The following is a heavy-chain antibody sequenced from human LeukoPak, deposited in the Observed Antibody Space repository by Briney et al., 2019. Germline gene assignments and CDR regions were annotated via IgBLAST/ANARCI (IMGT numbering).Heavy chain of an antibody. V-gene: IGHV4-59*12. D-gene: IGHD3/OR15-3a*01. CDR1: GGSISSYY. J-gene: IGHJ6*03. CDR2: VYYTGST. CDR3: ARGMIFGYYYYYMDV. Sequence: PSETLSLTCTVSGGSISSYYWSWVRQPPGKGLEWIGFVYYTGSTNYSPSLKSRVTISVDTSKNQFSLKLSSVTAADTAVYYCARGMIFGYYYYYMDVWGKGTTVTVSS.